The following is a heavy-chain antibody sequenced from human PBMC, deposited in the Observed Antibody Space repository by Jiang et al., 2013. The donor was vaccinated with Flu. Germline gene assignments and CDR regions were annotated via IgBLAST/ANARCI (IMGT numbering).Heavy chain of an antibody. J-gene: IGHJ4*02. CDR1: GGSFSGYY. CDR2: INHSGST. CDR3: ASRAPYGSGTDY. V-gene: IGHV4-34*01. Sequence: LLKPSETLSLTCAVYGGSFSGYYWSWIRQPPGKGLEWIGEINHSGSTNYNPSLKSRVTISVDTSKNQFSLKLSSVTAADTAVYYCASRAPYGSGTDYWGQGTLVTVSS. D-gene: IGHD3-10*01.